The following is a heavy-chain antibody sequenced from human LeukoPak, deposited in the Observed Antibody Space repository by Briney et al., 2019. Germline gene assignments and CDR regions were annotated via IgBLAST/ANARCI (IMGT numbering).Heavy chain of an antibody. CDR1: GFTFSSYA. CDR2: ISGSGGST. D-gene: IGHD3-3*01. Sequence: GGSLRLSCAASGFTFSSYAMSWVRQAPGKGLEWVSAISGSGGSTYYADSVKGRFTISRDNSKNTLYLQMNSLRAEDTAVYYCAKDPPHITIFEGGFDYWGQGTLVTVSS. V-gene: IGHV3-23*01. CDR3: AKDPPHITIFEGGFDY. J-gene: IGHJ4*02.